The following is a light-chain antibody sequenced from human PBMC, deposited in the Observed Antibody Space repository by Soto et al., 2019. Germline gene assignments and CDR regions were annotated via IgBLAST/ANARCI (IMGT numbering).Light chain of an antibody. CDR1: EKINKL. Sequence: GDRTRRTSRGSEKINKLLGWYQKQPGKAPKLLISDASSLQSGVPSRFSGSGSGTDFTLTISSLQPEDFATYYCQRSYSTPRTFGQGTKVDIK. V-gene: IGKV1-39*01. CDR2: DAS. CDR3: QRSYSTPRT. J-gene: IGKJ1*01.